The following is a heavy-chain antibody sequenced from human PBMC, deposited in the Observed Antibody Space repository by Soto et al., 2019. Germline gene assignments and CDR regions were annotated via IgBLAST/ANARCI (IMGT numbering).Heavy chain of an antibody. CDR3: AWVRGNQLLGWFDP. D-gene: IGHD2-2*01. J-gene: IGHJ5*02. Sequence: QVQLQESGPGLVKPSQTLSLTCTVSGGSIISGGYYWSWIRQHPGKGLEWIGYIYHSGTTYYNPSLKSRVTISVDTSKNQFSLKLPSVTAADTAVYYCAWVRGNQLLGWFDPWGQGTLVTVSS. V-gene: IGHV4-31*03. CDR1: GGSIISGGYY. CDR2: IYHSGTT.